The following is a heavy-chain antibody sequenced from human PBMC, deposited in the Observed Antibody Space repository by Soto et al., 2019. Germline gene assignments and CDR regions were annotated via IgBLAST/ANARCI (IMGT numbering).Heavy chain of an antibody. V-gene: IGHV1-2*02. D-gene: IGHD5-12*01. Sequence: ASVKVSCKPSGYTFTGYYIHWVRQAPGQGLEWMGWINPNSGATNYAQKFQGRVTVTSDTSMSTAYVELARLRSGDTAVYYCVRDLVTTIGDFDYWGQGTLVTVSS. J-gene: IGHJ4*02. CDR3: VRDLVTTIGDFDY. CDR1: GYTFTGYY. CDR2: INPNSGAT.